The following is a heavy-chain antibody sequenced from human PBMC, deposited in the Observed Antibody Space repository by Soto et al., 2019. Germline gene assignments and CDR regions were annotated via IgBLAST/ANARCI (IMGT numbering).Heavy chain of an antibody. CDR1: GGTFSSYA. Sequence: QVQLVQSGAEVKKPGSSVKVSCKASGGTFSSYAISWVRQAPGQGLEWMGGIIPIFGTANYAQKFQGRVTITAXEXTXAXXMELSSLRSEDTAVYYCARDRWWERRFDYYYGMDVWGQGTTVTVSS. CDR2: IIPIFGTA. V-gene: IGHV1-69*12. D-gene: IGHD2-15*01. J-gene: IGHJ6*02. CDR3: ARDRWWERRFDYYYGMDV.